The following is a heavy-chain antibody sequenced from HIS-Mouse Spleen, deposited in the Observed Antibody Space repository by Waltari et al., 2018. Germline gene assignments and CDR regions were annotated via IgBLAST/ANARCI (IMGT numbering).Heavy chain of an antibody. J-gene: IGHJ4*02. CDR2: ISGSGGST. CDR1: GFTLSRYA. V-gene: IGHV3-23*01. D-gene: IGHD2-21*01. Sequence: EVQLLGSGGGLVQPGGSLSLPCAAAGFTLSRYAMTGVRQAPGRGLEWVSAISGSGGSTYYADSVKGRFTISRDNSKNTLYLQMNSLRAEDTAVYYCAKSRGGDCYDYWGQGTLVTVSS. CDR3: AKSRGGDCYDY.